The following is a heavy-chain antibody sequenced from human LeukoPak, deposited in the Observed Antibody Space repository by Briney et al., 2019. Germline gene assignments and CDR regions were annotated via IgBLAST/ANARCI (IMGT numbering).Heavy chain of an antibody. D-gene: IGHD4-11*01. Sequence: SGGSLRLSCAASGFTFDDYAMHWVRQPPGKGLEWVSLITGDGGFTCHADSVKGRFTISRDNSKNSLYLQMNSLRTEDTSLYYCTKDFPYSSGYWGQGTLVTVSS. CDR1: GFTFDDYA. CDR3: TKDFPYSSGY. CDR2: ITGDGGFT. V-gene: IGHV3-43*02. J-gene: IGHJ4*02.